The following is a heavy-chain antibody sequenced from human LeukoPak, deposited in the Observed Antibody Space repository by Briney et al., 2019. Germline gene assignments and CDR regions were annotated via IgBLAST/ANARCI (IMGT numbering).Heavy chain of an antibody. V-gene: IGHV3-48*03. CDR2: ISSSGGTL. Sequence: GGSLRLSWTASEXIFRNYEVHWVRQAPGKGLEWVSYISSSGGTLYYADSVKGRFTISRDNAKNSLYLQMNSLRADDTAVYYCAGQRRFLKWLFQGWGQGNLVTVPS. CDR3: AGQRRFLKWLFQG. J-gene: IGHJ4*02. D-gene: IGHD3-3*01. CDR1: EXIFRNYE.